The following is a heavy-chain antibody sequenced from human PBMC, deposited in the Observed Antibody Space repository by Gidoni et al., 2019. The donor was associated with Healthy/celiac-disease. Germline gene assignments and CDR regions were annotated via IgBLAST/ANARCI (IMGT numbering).Heavy chain of an antibody. D-gene: IGHD6-19*01. CDR2: IYSCGST. J-gene: IGHJ4*02. CDR3: ATVTDNSGQDY. CDR1: GFTVSSNY. V-gene: IGHV3-66*01. Sequence: EVQLVESGGGLVQPGGSLRLSCAASGFTVSSNYMSWVRQAPGKGLEWVSVIYSCGSTYYADSVKGRFTISRYNSKNTLYLQMNSLRAEDTAVYYCATVTDNSGQDYWGQGTLVTVSS.